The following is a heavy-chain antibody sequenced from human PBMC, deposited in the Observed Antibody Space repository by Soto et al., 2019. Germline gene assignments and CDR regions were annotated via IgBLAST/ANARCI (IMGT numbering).Heavy chain of an antibody. CDR2: SYYSGST. J-gene: IGHJ4*01. D-gene: IGHD3-22*01. Sequence: QVQLQESGPGLVKPSETLSLTCTVSGGSVSSGSYYWSWIRQPQGKGLEWIGYSYYSGSTRYNPSLKSRVTISVDTSKNQFSLKLISLTAADTAVYYCGIVRSSGDSLGYWGHGTLVTVSS. CDR3: GIVRSSGDSLGY. CDR1: GGSVSSGSYY. V-gene: IGHV4-61*01.